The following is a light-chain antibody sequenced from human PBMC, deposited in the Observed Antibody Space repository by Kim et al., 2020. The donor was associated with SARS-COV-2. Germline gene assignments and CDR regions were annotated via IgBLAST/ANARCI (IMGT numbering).Light chain of an antibody. CDR1: QSVSSNY. V-gene: IGKV3-20*01. Sequence: SPEERATLSCRASQSVSSNYLAWYQQRPGQAPRRLIYGASSRATGIPDRFSGSGSGTDFTLTITRLEPEDFAVYYCQQYSSSPATFGQGTKVDIK. J-gene: IGKJ1*01. CDR2: GAS. CDR3: QQYSSSPAT.